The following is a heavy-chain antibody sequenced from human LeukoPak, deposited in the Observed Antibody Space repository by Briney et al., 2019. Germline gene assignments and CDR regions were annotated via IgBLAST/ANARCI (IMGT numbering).Heavy chain of an antibody. CDR2: IKSKTDGGTT. V-gene: IGHV3-15*01. CDR3: TRQQLVFDF. Sequence: GGSLRLSCAASGFSFSNDWMSWVRQAPGRGLEWVGRIKSKTDGGTTDYAAPVKGRFTISRDDSKNTLYLQMNSLKTEDTAVYYCTRQQLVFDFWGQGTLVTVSS. J-gene: IGHJ4*02. D-gene: IGHD6-13*01. CDR1: GFSFSNDW.